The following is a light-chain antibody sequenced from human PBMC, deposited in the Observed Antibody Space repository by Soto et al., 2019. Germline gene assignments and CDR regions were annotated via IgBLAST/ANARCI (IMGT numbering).Light chain of an antibody. CDR1: QSLLHSNGYNY. J-gene: IGKJ4*01. CDR2: LGS. CDR3: MQALQTPS. Sequence: ESVMSQPPLSLSVTPGEPASISCRSSQSLLHSNGYNYLDWYLQKPGQSPQLLIYLGSFRAAGVPDRFSGSGSGTDFTLKISRVEAADVGVYYCMQALQTPSFGGGTKVEIK. V-gene: IGKV2-28*01.